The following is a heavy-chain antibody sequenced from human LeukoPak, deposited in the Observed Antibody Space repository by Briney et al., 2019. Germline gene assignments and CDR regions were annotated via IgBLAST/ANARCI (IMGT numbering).Heavy chain of an antibody. J-gene: IGHJ6*02. Sequence: PSETLSLTCNVSGGSISSDYWSWIRQPPGRGLEWIGYIYYSRSTNYNPSLKSRVTISADTSKNQFSLKLTSVTAADTAVYYCARHGGGYNWIERPGRIPHYYYYYPMDFWGQGTTVTVSS. D-gene: IGHD1-1*01. V-gene: IGHV4-59*08. CDR2: IYYSRST. CDR1: GGSISSDY. CDR3: ARHGGGYNWIERPGRIPHYYYYYPMDF.